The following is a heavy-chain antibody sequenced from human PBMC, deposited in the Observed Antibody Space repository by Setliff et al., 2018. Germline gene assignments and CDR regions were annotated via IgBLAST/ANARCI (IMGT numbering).Heavy chain of an antibody. Sequence: ASVKVSCKASGYPFVGYYIYWMRQTPGQGFEWMGWINPKSGGTKYAVKFQGRVTMTRDTSISTAYMELSSLRSEDTAVYYCARMDVGSYSLSFDYWGQGALVTVSS. J-gene: IGHJ4*02. CDR3: ARMDVGSYSLSFDY. D-gene: IGHD1-26*01. CDR1: GYPFVGYY. V-gene: IGHV1-2*02. CDR2: INPKSGGT.